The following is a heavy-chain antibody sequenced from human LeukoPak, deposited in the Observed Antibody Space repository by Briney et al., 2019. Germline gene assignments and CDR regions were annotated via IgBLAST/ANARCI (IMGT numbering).Heavy chain of an antibody. J-gene: IGHJ2*01. CDR3: ARHVRWLQLTLYFDI. V-gene: IGHV4-39*01. D-gene: IGHD5-24*01. Sequence: SETLSLTCTVSRGSTSTTSYYWGWIRQSPGKGLEWIGSIYYSGSTSYNPSLNSRVTMSVDTSKKQFSLRLSSVTAADTAVYYCARHVRWLQLTLYFDIWGRGTLVTVSS. CDR1: RGSTSTTSYY. CDR2: IYYSGST.